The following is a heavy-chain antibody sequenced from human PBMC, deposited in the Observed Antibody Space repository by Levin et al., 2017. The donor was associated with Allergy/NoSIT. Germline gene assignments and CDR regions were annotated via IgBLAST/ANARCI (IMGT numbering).Heavy chain of an antibody. V-gene: IGHV3-48*01. CDR3: GRESWFDP. CDR1: GFTFSIYT. Sequence: SCVASGFTFSIYTMNWVRQSPGKGLEWVSHISSSGSTTYYADSVRGRFTISRDNAKNSVYLQMNSLRAEDTAVYYCGRESWFDPWGQGTQVTVSS. CDR2: ISSSGSTT. J-gene: IGHJ5*02.